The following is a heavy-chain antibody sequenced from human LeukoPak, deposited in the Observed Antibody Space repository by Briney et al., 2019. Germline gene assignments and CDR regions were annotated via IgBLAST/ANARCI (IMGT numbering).Heavy chain of an antibody. D-gene: IGHD6-19*01. V-gene: IGHV4-39*07. Sequence: SETLSLTCTVSGGSISSVSYYWGWIRQPPGKGPEWIGNIYYSGSTYYNPSLKSRVTISVDKSKNQFSLKLSSVTAADTAVYYCAREGSGWYRKYFDYWGQGTLVTVSS. CDR2: IYYSGST. CDR1: GGSISSVSYY. J-gene: IGHJ4*02. CDR3: AREGSGWYRKYFDY.